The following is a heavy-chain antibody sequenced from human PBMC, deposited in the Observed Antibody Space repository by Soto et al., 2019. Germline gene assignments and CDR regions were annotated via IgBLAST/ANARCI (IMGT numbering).Heavy chain of an antibody. V-gene: IGHV1-69*05. D-gene: IGHD3-3*01. CDR2: IIPIFGTA. Sequence: ASVKVSCKASGGTFSSYAISWVRQAPGQGLEWMGGIIPIFGTANYAQKFQGRVTITTDKSTSTAYMELSSLRSEDTAVYYCADTYYDFWSGYSYYYYYGMDVWGQGTTVTVSS. J-gene: IGHJ6*02. CDR1: GGTFSSYA. CDR3: ADTYYDFWSGYSYYYYYGMDV.